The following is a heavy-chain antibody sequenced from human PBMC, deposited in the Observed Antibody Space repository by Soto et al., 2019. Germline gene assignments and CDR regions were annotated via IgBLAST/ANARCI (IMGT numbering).Heavy chain of an antibody. J-gene: IGHJ4*02. V-gene: IGHV3-30-3*01. CDR3: ARDRAPYGSGSYYPPDFDY. Sequence: HPGGSLRLSCAASGFTFSSYAMHWVRQAPGKGLEWVAVISYDGSNKYYADSVKGRFTISRDSSKNTLYLQMNSLRAEDTAVYYCARDRAPYGSGSYYPPDFDYWGQGTLVTVSS. CDR1: GFTFSSYA. D-gene: IGHD3-10*01. CDR2: ISYDGSNK.